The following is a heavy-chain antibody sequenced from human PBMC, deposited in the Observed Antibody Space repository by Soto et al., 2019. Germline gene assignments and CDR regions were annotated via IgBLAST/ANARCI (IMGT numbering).Heavy chain of an antibody. CDR3: ARAITMVRGVITTNFDY. D-gene: IGHD3-10*01. J-gene: IGHJ4*02. V-gene: IGHV4-31*03. CDR1: GGSISSGGYY. CDR2: IYYSGST. Sequence: QMQLQESGPGLVKPSQTLSLTCTVSGGSISSGGYYWSWIRQHPGKGLEWIGYIYYSGSTYYNPSLKSRVTISVDTSNNQFSLKLSSVTAADTAVYYCARAITMVRGVITTNFDYWGQGTLVTVSS.